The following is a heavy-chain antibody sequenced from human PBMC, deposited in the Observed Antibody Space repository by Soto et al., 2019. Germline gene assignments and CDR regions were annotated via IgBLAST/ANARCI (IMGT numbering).Heavy chain of an antibody. CDR1: GYTFTSYG. CDR2: ISAYNGNT. CDR3: ARANVVVVPAAMWGEDAFDI. V-gene: IGHV1-18*01. Sequence: QVQLVQSGAEVKKPGASVKVSCKASGYTFTSYGISWVRQAPGQGLEWMGWISAYNGNTNYAQKLQGRATMTTDTSTCTAYMELRSLRSDDTAVYYCARANVVVVPAAMWGEDAFDIWGQGTMVTVSS. D-gene: IGHD2-2*01. J-gene: IGHJ3*02.